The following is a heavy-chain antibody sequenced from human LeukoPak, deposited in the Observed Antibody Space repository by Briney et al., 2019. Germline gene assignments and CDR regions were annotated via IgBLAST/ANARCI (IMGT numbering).Heavy chain of an antibody. V-gene: IGHV3-30*04. D-gene: IGHD5-12*01. Sequence: GGSLRLSCAASGFSFRNYAMYWVRQAPGKGLEWVAVISYDGSDKYYADSVTGRFTISRDNSESTLYLQMNSLRAEDTAVYYCPSGYSGYDRDYWGQGTLVTVSS. J-gene: IGHJ4*02. CDR1: GFSFRNYA. CDR3: PSGYSGYDRDY. CDR2: ISYDGSDK.